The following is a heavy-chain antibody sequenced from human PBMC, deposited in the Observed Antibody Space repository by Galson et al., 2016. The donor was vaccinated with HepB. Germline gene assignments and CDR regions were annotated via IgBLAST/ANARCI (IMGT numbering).Heavy chain of an antibody. V-gene: IGHV1-58*01. CDR3: AAVRVAFYDFWSGSEYFDY. CDR1: GFTFTTSA. J-gene: IGHJ4*02. Sequence: SVKVSCKASGFTFTTSAVKWVRQARGQRLAWIGWIVVASGKTNYAQKFQERVTTTRDKPTSTAYMELSNLTSEDTAVYYCAAVRVAFYDFWSGSEYFDYWGQGTQVTVSS. CDR2: IVVASGKT. D-gene: IGHD3-3*01.